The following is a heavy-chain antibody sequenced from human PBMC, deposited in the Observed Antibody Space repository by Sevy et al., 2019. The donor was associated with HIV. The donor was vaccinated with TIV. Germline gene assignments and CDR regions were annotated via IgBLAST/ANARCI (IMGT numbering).Heavy chain of an antibody. J-gene: IGHJ4*02. CDR3: AKDTGFSGWDYFDS. V-gene: IGHV3-30*18. Sequence: GGSLRLSCAASGFIFRTYGMHWVRQAPGKGLEWVANILYDGVSDYYADSVKGRFTVSRDNSKNTLYLEMHSLGPDDTAVYYCAKDTGFSGWDYFDSWGQGTQVTVSS. CDR2: ILYDGVSD. CDR1: GFIFRTYG. D-gene: IGHD5-12*01.